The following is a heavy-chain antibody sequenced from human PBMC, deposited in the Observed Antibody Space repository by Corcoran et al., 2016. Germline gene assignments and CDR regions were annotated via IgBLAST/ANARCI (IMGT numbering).Heavy chain of an antibody. CDR1: GYTFTRYG. Sequence: QVQPVQSGAEVKSPGASVKVSCKASGYTFTRYGISWVRQAPGQGLEWMGWLSAYNGNTNYAQKLQGRVTMTTDTSTRTPYMELRSLRAYDTAVYYCARDEYTFDYCGQGNLVTVSS. D-gene: IGHD6-6*01. CDR3: ARDEYTFDY. J-gene: IGHJ4*02. V-gene: IGHV1-18*01. CDR2: LSAYNGNT.